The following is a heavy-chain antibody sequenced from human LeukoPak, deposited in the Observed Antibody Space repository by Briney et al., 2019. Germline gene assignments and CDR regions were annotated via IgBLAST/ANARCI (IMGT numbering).Heavy chain of an antibody. CDR1: GFTFSDHY. CDR3: ARFIAHFDY. V-gene: IGHV3-72*01. D-gene: IGHD2-15*01. CDR2: TRNKANSYTT. Sequence: PGGSLRLSCAASGFTFSDHYMDWVRQAPGKGLEWVGRTRNKANSYTTEYAASVKGRFTISRDDSKNSLYLQMNSLKTEDTAVYYCARFIAHFDYWGQGTLVTVSS. J-gene: IGHJ4*02.